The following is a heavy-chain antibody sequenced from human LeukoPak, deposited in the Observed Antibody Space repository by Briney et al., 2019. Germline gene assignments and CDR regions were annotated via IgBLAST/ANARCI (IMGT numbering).Heavy chain of an antibody. V-gene: IGHV1-69*05. CDR1: GYTFTSYG. D-gene: IGHD4-17*01. CDR2: IIPIFGTA. J-gene: IGHJ4*02. CDR3: ARNGDWAPFDY. Sequence: SVKVSCKASGYTFTSYGISWVRQAPGQGLEWMGRIIPIFGTANYAQKFQGRVTITTDESTSTAYMELSSLRSEDTAVYYCARNGDWAPFDYWGQGTLVTVSS.